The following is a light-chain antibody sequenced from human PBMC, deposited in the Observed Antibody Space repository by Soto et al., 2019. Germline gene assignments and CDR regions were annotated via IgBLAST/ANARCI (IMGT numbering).Light chain of an antibody. CDR3: QQFGGSPPSWT. CDR2: GAS. J-gene: IGKJ1*01. Sequence: ESVLTQSPGTLSLSPGERATLSCRASQSVSSNSLAWYQQKPGQAPRLLIYGASSRATGTPDRFSGSGSGKDFTLTISRMEHEDFAVYYCQQFGGSPPSWTFGQGTKVEI. CDR1: QSVSSNS. V-gene: IGKV3-20*01.